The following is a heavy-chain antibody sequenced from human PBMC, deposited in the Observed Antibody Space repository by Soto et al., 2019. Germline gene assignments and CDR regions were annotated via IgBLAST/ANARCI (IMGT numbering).Heavy chain of an antibody. V-gene: IGHV4-34*01. CDR1: GGSFSGYY. CDR2: INHSGST. CDR3: ARGRGRASYCSSTSCYRRGGSDYYYYMDV. Sequence: QVQLQQWGAGLLKPSETLSLTCAVYGGSFSGYYWSWIRQPPGKGLEWIGEINHSGSTNYNPSLNSRVTITVDTSKNQFSLKLSSVTAADTAVYYCARGRGRASYCSSTSCYRRGGSDYYYYMDVWGKGTTVTVSS. J-gene: IGHJ6*03. D-gene: IGHD2-2*01.